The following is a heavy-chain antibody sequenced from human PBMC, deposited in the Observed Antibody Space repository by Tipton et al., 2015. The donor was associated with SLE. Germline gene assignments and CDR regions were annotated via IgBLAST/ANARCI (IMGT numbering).Heavy chain of an antibody. J-gene: IGHJ3*02. CDR2: IYTSGST. CDR3: ARDEGTGTGDAFDI. CDR1: GGSISSGSYY. D-gene: IGHD1-1*01. Sequence: TLSLTCTVSGGSISSGSYYWSWIRQPAGKGLEWIGYIYTSGSTNYNPSLKSRVTISVDTSKNQFSLKLSSVTAADTAVYYCARDEGTGTGDAFDIWGQGTMVTGSS. V-gene: IGHV4-61*09.